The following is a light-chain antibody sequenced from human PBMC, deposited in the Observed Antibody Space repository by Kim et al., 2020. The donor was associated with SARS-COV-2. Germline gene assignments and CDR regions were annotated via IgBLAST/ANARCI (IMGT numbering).Light chain of an antibody. CDR2: GAS. J-gene: IGKJ2*01. Sequence: VMTQSPVTLSLSPGERATLFCRASHSVSTNLAWYHQKPGQAPRQLIYGASTRATGIPARISGSGSGTDFTLTITSLQSEDFGIYYCQQYNNWFPFTFGQGTKLEI. V-gene: IGKV3-15*01. CDR3: QQYNNWFPFT. CDR1: HSVSTN.